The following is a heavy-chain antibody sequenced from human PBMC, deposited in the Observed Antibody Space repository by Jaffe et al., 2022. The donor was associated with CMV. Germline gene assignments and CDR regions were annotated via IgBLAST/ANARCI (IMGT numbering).Heavy chain of an antibody. V-gene: IGHV3-48*03. CDR1: GFTFSSYE. Sequence: EVQLVESGGGLVQPGGSLRLSCAASGFTFSSYEMNWVRQAPGKGLEWVSYISSSGSTIYYADSVKGRFTISRDNAKNSLYLQMNSLRAEDTAVYYCARGCSGGSCYVIRGRADFDYWGQGTLVTVSS. J-gene: IGHJ4*02. D-gene: IGHD2-15*01. CDR2: ISSSGSTI. CDR3: ARGCSGGSCYVIRGRADFDY.